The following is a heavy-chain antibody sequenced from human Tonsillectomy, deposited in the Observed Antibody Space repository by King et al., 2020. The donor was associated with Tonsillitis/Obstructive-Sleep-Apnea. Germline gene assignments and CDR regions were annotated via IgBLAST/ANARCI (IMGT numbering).Heavy chain of an antibody. CDR3: AGDWSGVTCLPYDY. D-gene: IGHD2-15*01. Sequence: VQLVESGGGLVQPGGSLRLSCAASGFTFSSYWMSWVRQAPGKGLEGVANIKQDGSEKYYVDSVKGRFTIARDNAKNSLYLQMDSLRAEDTAVYYCAGDWSGVTCLPYDYWGQGTLVTVSS. CDR1: GFTFSSYW. J-gene: IGHJ4*02. V-gene: IGHV3-7*01. CDR2: IKQDGSEK.